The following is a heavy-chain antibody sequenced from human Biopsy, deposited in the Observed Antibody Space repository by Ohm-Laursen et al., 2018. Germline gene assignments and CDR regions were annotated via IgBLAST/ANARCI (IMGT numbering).Heavy chain of an antibody. V-gene: IGHV3-23*01. CDR1: GFNFSSYG. J-gene: IGHJ6*02. CDR3: AKDRRTMRVWYFDL. CDR2: ISSTGNST. Sequence: SLRLSCTASGFNFSSYGMSWVRQAPGKGLEWVSGISSTGNSTYYADSVKGRFTISRDNSKNTLYLQLNSLRVEDTALYYCAKDRRTMRVWYFDLWGQGTTVIVSS. D-gene: IGHD4/OR15-4a*01.